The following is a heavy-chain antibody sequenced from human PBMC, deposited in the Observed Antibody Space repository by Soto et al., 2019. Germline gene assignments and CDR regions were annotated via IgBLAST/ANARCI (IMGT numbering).Heavy chain of an antibody. CDR2: IIPIFGTA. CDR3: AGRTIFGVTISDWFDP. Sequence: ASVKVSCKASGGTFSSYAISWVRQAPGQGLEWMGGIIPIFGTANYAQKFQGRVTITADESTSTAYMELSSPRSEDTAVYYCAGRTIFGVTISDWFDPWGQGTLVTVSS. V-gene: IGHV1-69*13. CDR1: GGTFSSYA. J-gene: IGHJ5*02. D-gene: IGHD3-3*01.